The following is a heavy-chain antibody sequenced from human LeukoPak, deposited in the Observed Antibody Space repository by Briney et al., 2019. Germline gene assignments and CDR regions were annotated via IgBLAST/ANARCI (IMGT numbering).Heavy chain of an antibody. CDR2: INHSGST. Sequence: SETLSLTCAVYGGSFSGYYWSWIRQPPGKGREWIGEINHSGSTNYNPSLKSRVTISVDTSKNQFSLKLSSVTAADTAVYYCASRFSRVVDYWGQGTLVTVSS. J-gene: IGHJ4*02. CDR1: GGSFSGYY. CDR3: ASRFSRVVDY. V-gene: IGHV4-34*01. D-gene: IGHD2-15*01.